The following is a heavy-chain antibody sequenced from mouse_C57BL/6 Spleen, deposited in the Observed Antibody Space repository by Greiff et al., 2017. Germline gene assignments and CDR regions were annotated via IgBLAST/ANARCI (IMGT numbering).Heavy chain of an antibody. CDR3: TFPLYYGSLAY. D-gene: IGHD1-1*01. V-gene: IGHV1-15*01. CDR1: GYTFTDYE. CDR2: IDPETGGT. J-gene: IGHJ3*01. Sequence: QVQLQQSGAELVRPGASVTLSCKASGYTFTDYEMHWVKQTPVHGLEWIGAIDPETGGTAYNQKFKGKAILTADKSSSTAYMELRSLTSEDSAVYYCTFPLYYGSLAYWGQGTLVTVSA.